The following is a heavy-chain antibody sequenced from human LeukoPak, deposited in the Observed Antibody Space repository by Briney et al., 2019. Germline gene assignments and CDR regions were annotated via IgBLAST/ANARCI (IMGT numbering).Heavy chain of an antibody. CDR3: ARGPNSNWSGLDF. CDR2: ISPTGSTT. V-gene: IGHV3-74*01. CDR1: GFTFSRYY. Sequence: PGGSLRLSCAVSGFTFSRYYMSWIRQAPGKGLVWVSRISPTGSTTSYADSVKGRFTVSRDNAKNTLYLQVNNLRAEDTAVYYCARGPNSNWSGLDFWGQGTLLTVSS. D-gene: IGHD6-6*01. J-gene: IGHJ4*02.